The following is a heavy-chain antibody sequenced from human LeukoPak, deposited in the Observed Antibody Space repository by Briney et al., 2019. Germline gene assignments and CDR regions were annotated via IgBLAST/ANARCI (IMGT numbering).Heavy chain of an antibody. J-gene: IGHJ4*02. CDR3: AKDRGNSYGYFDY. CDR2: ISGGGGST. Sequence: RGSLRLSCAASGFTFSSYVMSWVRQAPGKGLEWVSVISGGGGSTDYADSVKGRFTISRDNSKNTLYLQMNSLRAEDTAVYYCAKDRGNSYGYFDYWGQGTLVTVSS. CDR1: GFTFSSYV. D-gene: IGHD5-18*01. V-gene: IGHV3-23*01.